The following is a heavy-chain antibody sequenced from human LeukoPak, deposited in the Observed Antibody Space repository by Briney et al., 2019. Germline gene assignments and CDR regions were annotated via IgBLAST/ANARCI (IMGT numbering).Heavy chain of an antibody. CDR3: ARDSRGLSYYDSRGYGVDY. CDR1: GFTFSGYN. J-gene: IGHJ4*02. D-gene: IGHD3-22*01. V-gene: IGHV3-21*01. CDR2: ISSSSTYI. Sequence: GGTLRLSCAASGFTFSGYNMNWVRQAPGKGLEGVSTISSSSTYIYYADSVKGRFTIPRDNAKHSLYLQMNSLRAEDTAVYYCARDSRGLSYYDSRGYGVDYWGQGTLVTVSS.